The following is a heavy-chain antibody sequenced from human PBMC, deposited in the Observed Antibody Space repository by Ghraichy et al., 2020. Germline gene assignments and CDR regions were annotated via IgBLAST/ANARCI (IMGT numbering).Heavy chain of an antibody. D-gene: IGHD1-26*01. CDR3: ATSVGALDY. Sequence: GGSLRLSCTASGFTFDTYSMNWARQAPGERLEWLSYIIGSSGSIYYADSVKGRFTISRDNAKNSLYLQMNSLRAEDTAVYYCATSVGALDYWGQGTLVTVSS. CDR1: GFTFDTYS. J-gene: IGHJ4*02. CDR2: IIGSSGSI. V-gene: IGHV3-48*01.